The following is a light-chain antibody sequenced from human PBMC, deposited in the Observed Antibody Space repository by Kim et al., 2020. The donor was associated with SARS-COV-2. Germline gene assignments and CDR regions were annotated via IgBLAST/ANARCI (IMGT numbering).Light chain of an antibody. Sequence: DIQMTQSPSTLSASVGDRVTITCRASESICSWLAWYQQKAGNAPKILINKESSLEGGVPSRFRGSGSGTEFTLTISSLQPDDFATYYCQQYNSYPYTFGQGPKLEI. J-gene: IGKJ2*01. V-gene: IGKV1-5*03. CDR3: QQYNSYPYT. CDR1: ESICSW. CDR2: KES.